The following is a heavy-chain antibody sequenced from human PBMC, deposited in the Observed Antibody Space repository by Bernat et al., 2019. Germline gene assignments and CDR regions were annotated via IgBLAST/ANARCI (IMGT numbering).Heavy chain of an antibody. J-gene: IGHJ4*02. CDR3: AKDRYGSGSYAPIDY. CDR2: ISYDGSNK. D-gene: IGHD3-10*01. CDR1: GFTFSSYG. Sequence: QVQLVESGGGVVQPGRSLRLSCAASGFTFSSYGMHWVRQAPGKGLERVAVISYDGSNKYYADSVKGRFTISRDNSKNTLYLQMNSLRAEDTAVYYCAKDRYGSGSYAPIDYWGQGTLVTVSS. V-gene: IGHV3-30*18.